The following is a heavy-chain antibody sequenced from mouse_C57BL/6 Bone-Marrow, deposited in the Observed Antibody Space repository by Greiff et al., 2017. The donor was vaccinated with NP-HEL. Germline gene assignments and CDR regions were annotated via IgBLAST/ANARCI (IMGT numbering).Heavy chain of an antibody. CDR1: GFTFSDYG. J-gene: IGHJ4*01. V-gene: IGHV5-15*01. Sequence: EVQLQESGGGLVQPGGSLKLSCAASGFTFSDYGMAWVRQAPRKGPEWVAFISNLAYSIYYADTVTGRFTISRENAKNTLYLEMSSLRSEDTAMYYCARPAYSNYDAMDYWGQGTSVTVSS. CDR3: ARPAYSNYDAMDY. D-gene: IGHD2-5*01. CDR2: ISNLAYSI.